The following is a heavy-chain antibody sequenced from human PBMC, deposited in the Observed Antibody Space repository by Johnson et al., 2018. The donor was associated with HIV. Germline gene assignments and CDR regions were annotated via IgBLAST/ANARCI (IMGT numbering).Heavy chain of an antibody. CDR2: ISYDGSNK. V-gene: IGHV3-30*04. D-gene: IGHD3/OR15-3a*01. CDR3: ARFDEGWTAFDS. J-gene: IGHJ3*02. CDR1: GFTFNTYA. Sequence: QVQLVESGGGVVQPGRSLRLSCAASGFTFNTYAMHWVRQAPGTGLEWVAVISYDGSNKYYADSVKGLFTISRDNSKNTLYLQMNSLRAEDTAGYYCARFDEGWTAFDSWGQGTMVTVSS.